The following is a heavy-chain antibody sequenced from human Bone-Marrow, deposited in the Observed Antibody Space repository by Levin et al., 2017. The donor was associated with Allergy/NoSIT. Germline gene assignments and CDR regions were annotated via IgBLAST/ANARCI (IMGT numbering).Heavy chain of an antibody. CDR1: GFIFGDYA. Sequence: HPGGSLRLSCTTSGFIFGDYAMSWFRQAPGKGLEWVGVIRSKPYGGTKEYAASVKGRFTISRDDSKSIAYLQMNSLKTEDTGVYYCSSSSWTQLWFPPDPFDYWGQGTLVTVSS. V-gene: IGHV3-49*03. D-gene: IGHD5-18*01. J-gene: IGHJ4*02. CDR2: IRSKPYGGTK. CDR3: SSSSWTQLWFPPDPFDY.